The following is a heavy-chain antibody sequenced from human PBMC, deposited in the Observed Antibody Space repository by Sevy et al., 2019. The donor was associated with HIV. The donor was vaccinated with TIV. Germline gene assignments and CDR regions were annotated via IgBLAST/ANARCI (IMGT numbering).Heavy chain of an antibody. V-gene: IGHV1-18*04. Sequence: ASLKVSCKASGYTFTNYGISWVRQAPGQGLEWMAWISPYNGKTNFAQKFQDKFTMTTDTSTSTAYMELRSLTSDDTAVYYCARDGQVYSSSSGGYYYNGMDVWGQGTTVTVSS. CDR1: GYTFTNYG. D-gene: IGHD6-6*01. CDR3: ARDGQVYSSSSGGYYYNGMDV. CDR2: ISPYNGKT. J-gene: IGHJ6*02.